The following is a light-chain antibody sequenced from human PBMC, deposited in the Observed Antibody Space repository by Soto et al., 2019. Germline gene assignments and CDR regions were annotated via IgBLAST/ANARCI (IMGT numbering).Light chain of an antibody. CDR2: RAS. V-gene: IGKV1-5*03. J-gene: IGKJ3*01. Sequence: DIQLTQSPSSLSSSVGDRVTITCRASQFIGTWLAWYQQKSGEAPKLLIYRASNLVSGVPSRFSGSGSGTEITLTISGLQPDDFSTYYCQHYETYSGTFGPGTKVDL. CDR1: QFIGTW. CDR3: QHYETYSGT.